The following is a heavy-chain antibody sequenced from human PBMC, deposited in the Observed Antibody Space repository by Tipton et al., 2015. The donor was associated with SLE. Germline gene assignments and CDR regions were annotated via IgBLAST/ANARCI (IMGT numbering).Heavy chain of an antibody. CDR3: ARLSAAYFYYMDV. CDR1: GGSISSYY. CDR2: IYHSGST. J-gene: IGHJ6*03. D-gene: IGHD2-15*01. V-gene: IGHV4-59*08. Sequence: TLSLTCTVSGGSISSYYWSWIRQPPGKGLEWIGYIYHSGSTNYNPSLKSRVTISVDTSKNQFSLKLSSVTAADTAVYYCARLSAAYFYYMDVWGKGTTVTVSS.